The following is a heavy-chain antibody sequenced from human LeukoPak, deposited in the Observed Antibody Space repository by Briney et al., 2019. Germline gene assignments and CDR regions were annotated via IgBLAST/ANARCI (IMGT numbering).Heavy chain of an antibody. J-gene: IGHJ6*02. CDR1: GFTFSSYE. CDR3: AREGPYCGGDCYRVGYYYYGVDV. D-gene: IGHD2-21*02. Sequence: PGGSLRLSCAASGFTFSSYEMNWVRQAPGKWLEWVSYISSSGSTIYYADSVKGRFTISRDNAKNSLYLQMNSLRAEDTAVYYCAREGPYCGGDCYRVGYYYYGVDVWGQGTTVTVSS. CDR2: ISSSGSTI. V-gene: IGHV3-48*03.